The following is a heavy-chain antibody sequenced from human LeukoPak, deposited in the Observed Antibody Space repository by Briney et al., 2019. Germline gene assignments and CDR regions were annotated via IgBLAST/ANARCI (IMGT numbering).Heavy chain of an antibody. CDR3: ARDVGAPHYGMDV. CDR1: GFTFGDYA. V-gene: IGHV4-38-2*02. D-gene: IGHD1-26*01. J-gene: IGHJ6*02. Sequence: PGGSLRLSCTASGFTFGDYAMSWFRQPPGKGLEWIGSIYHGGSTYYNPSYYNPSLKSRVTISIDTSKNQFSLKVSSVTAADTAVYYCARDVGAPHYGMDVWGQGTTVTVSS. CDR2: IYHGGST.